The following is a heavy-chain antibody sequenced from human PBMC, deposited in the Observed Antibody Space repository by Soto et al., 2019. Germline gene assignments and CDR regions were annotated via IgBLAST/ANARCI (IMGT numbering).Heavy chain of an antibody. J-gene: IGHJ4*02. Sequence: THCPPRGVVCGSSVGGGCSRSWIRQPPGKGLEWIGYIYHSGSTYYNPSLKSRVTISVDRSKNQFSLKLSSVTAADTAVYYCAAGGGLPRYYWGQGTLVTVSS. D-gene: IGHD5-12*01. CDR2: IYHSGST. CDR1: CGSSVGGGCS. V-gene: IGHV4-30-2*01. CDR3: AAGGGLPRYY.